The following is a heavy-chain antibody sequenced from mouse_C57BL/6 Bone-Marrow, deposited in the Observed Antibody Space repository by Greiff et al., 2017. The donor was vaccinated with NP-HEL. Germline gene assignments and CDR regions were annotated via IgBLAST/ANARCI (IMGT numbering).Heavy chain of an antibody. J-gene: IGHJ3*01. V-gene: IGHV1-7*01. Sequence: QVQLKQSGAELAKPGASVKLSCKASGYTFTSYWMHWVKQRPGQGLEWIGYINPSSGYTKYNQKFKDQATLTADKSSSTAYMQLSSLTYEDSAVYYCARSPDGYYEVFAYWGQGTLVTVSA. CDR3: ARSPDGYYEVFAY. CDR2: INPSSGYT. D-gene: IGHD2-3*01. CDR1: GYTFTSYW.